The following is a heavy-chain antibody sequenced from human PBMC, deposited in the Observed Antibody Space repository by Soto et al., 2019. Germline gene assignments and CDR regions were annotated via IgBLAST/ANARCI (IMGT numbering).Heavy chain of an antibody. CDR3: ARYSSSYCYFDY. CDR1: GGSISSGDCY. CDR2: IYYSGST. Sequence: PSETLSLTCTVSGGSISSGDCYWSWIRQPPGKGLEWIGYIYYSGSTYYNPSLKSRVTISVDTSKNQFSLKLSSVTAADTAVYYGARYSSSYCYFDYWGQGTLVTVSS. D-gene: IGHD6-19*01. V-gene: IGHV4-30-4*01. J-gene: IGHJ4*02.